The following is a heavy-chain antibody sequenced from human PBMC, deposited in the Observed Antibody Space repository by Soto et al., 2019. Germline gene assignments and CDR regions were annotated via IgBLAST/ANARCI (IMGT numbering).Heavy chain of an antibody. V-gene: IGHV3-23*01. D-gene: IGHD3-10*01. CDR2: ISGSGDST. Sequence: EVQLLESGGGLVEPGGSLRLSCAASGFTFSSCAMHWVRQAPGKGLEWVSGISGSGDSTYYADSVKGRFTISRDNSKNTLYLQMHSLRAEDTAVYSCAKSGGPLAPYYFDYWGQGTLVTASS. CDR1: GFTFSSCA. CDR3: AKSGGPLAPYYFDY. J-gene: IGHJ4*02.